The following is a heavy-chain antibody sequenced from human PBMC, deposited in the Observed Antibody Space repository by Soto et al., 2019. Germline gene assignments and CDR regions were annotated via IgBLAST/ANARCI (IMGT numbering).Heavy chain of an antibody. CDR2: ISSSSSYI. CDR1: GFTFSSYS. J-gene: IGHJ5*02. Sequence: GGSLRLSCAASGFTFSSYSMNWVRQAPGKGLEWVSSISSSSSYIYYADSVKGRFTISRDNARNSLYLQMNSLRAEDTAVYYCARSRGSSSARGWFDPWGQGTLVTV. CDR3: ARSRGSSSARGWFDP. D-gene: IGHD6-13*01. V-gene: IGHV3-21*01.